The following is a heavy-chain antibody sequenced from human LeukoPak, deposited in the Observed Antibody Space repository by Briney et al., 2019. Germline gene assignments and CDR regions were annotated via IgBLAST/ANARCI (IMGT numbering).Heavy chain of an antibody. Sequence: GGSLRLSCAASGFTFSSCSMNWVRQAPGKGLEWVSSISSSSSYIYYADSVKGRFTISRDNAKNSLYLQMNSLRAEDTAVYYCARDQEDEPFDYWGQGTLVTVSS. CDR2: ISSSSSYI. J-gene: IGHJ4*02. CDR1: GFTFSSCS. CDR3: ARDQEDEPFDY. V-gene: IGHV3-21*01.